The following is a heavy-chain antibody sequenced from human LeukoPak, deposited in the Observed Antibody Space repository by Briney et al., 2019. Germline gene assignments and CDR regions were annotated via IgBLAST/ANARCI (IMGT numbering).Heavy chain of an antibody. CDR3: ARLWFAGIVGAMHDY. Sequence: SETLSLTCAVYGGSFSGYYWSWIRQPPGKGLEWIGEINHSGSTNYNPSLKSRGTMSVDTSKNQFSLKLSSVTAADTAVYYCARLWFAGIVGAMHDYWGQGTLVTVSS. D-gene: IGHD1-26*01. CDR2: INHSGST. CDR1: GGSFSGYY. V-gene: IGHV4-34*01. J-gene: IGHJ4*02.